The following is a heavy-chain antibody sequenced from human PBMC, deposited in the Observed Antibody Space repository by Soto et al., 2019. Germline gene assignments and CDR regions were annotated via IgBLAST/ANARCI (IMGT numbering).Heavy chain of an antibody. D-gene: IGHD3-22*01. CDR1: GGTFSRYA. Sequence: GASVKVSCKASGGTFSRYAISWVRQAPGQGLEWMGGITPMFRTANYAQKFQGRVTITADESTSTAYMELSSLRSEDTAVYYCARQFDYETSGYYYAYWGQGTVVTVSS. V-gene: IGHV1-69*13. J-gene: IGHJ4*02. CDR3: ARQFDYETSGYYYAY. CDR2: ITPMFRTA.